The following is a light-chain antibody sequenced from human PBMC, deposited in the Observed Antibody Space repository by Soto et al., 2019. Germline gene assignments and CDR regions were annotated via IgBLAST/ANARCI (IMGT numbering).Light chain of an antibody. V-gene: IGLV1-44*01. CDR1: SSNIGSNT. CDR3: AAWDDSLNGQVV. J-gene: IGLJ2*01. Sequence: QAVVTQPPSASGTPGQRVTISCSGSSSNIGSNTVNWYQQLPGTAPKLLIYSYNQRPSGVPDRFSGSKSGTSASLAISGLQSEDEADYYCAAWDDSLNGQVVFGGGTQLTVL. CDR2: SYN.